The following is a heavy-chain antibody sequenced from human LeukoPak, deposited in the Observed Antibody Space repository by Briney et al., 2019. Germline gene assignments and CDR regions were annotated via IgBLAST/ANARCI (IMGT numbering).Heavy chain of an antibody. V-gene: IGHV3-48*03. CDR1: GFTFSSYE. J-gene: IGHJ3*02. CDR3: ANYGDYPHDAFDI. CDR2: ISSSGSTI. Sequence: PGGSLRLSCAASGFTFSSYEMNWVRQAPGKGLEWVSYISSSGSTIYYADSVKGRFTISRDNAKNSLYLQMNSLRAEDTAVYYCANYGDYPHDAFDIWGQGTMVTVSS. D-gene: IGHD4-17*01.